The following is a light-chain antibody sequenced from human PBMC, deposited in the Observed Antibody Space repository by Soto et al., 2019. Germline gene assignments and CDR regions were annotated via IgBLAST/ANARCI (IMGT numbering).Light chain of an antibody. Sequence: DIQMTQSPSSLSASVGDRVTITCRASQSISSYLNWYQQKPGKAPKLLIYAASSLQSGVPSRFSGSGSGTDFTLTISSLQPEDFANYYCQQSYSTPPVTFGQVTRLEIK. J-gene: IGKJ5*01. CDR2: AAS. CDR3: QQSYSTPPVT. CDR1: QSISSY. V-gene: IGKV1-39*01.